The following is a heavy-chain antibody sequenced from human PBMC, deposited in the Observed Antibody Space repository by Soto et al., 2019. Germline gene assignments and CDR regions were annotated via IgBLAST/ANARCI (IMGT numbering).Heavy chain of an antibody. CDR3: AREGCGSYYCSSGGVPWFDP. Sequence: GASVKVSCKASGGTFSSYAISWVRQAPGQGLEWMGGIIPIFGTANYAQKFQGRVTITADESTSTAYMELSSLRSEDTAVYYCAREGCGSYYCSSGGVPWFDPWGQGTLVTVSS. D-gene: IGHD1-26*01. J-gene: IGHJ5*02. CDR2: IIPIFGTA. CDR1: GGTFSSYA. V-gene: IGHV1-69*13.